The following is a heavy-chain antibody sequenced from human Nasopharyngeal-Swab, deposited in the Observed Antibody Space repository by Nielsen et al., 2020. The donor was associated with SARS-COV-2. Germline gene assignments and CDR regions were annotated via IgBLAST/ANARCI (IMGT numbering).Heavy chain of an antibody. J-gene: IGHJ4*02. CDR3: AAAPSGDYGGY. V-gene: IGHV3-33*01. CDR1: GFTFSSYG. Sequence: GGSLRLSCAASGFTFSSYGMHWVRQAPGKGLEWVAVIWYDGSNKYYADSVKGRFTISRDNSENTVYLQMNSLRAEDTAVYYCAAAPSGDYGGYWGQGTLVTVSS. D-gene: IGHD4-23*01. CDR2: IWYDGSNK.